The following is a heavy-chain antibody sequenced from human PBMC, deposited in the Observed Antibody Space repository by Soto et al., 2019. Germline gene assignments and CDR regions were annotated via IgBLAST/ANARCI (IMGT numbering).Heavy chain of an antibody. CDR3: AKEDSGSLFDY. V-gene: IGHV3-30*18. D-gene: IGHD1-26*01. Sequence: GGSLRLSCAASGFTFSSYGMHWVRQAPGKGLEWVAVISYDGSNKYYADSVKGRFTISRDNSKNTLYLQMNSLRAEDTAVYYCAKEDSGSLFDYWGQGTLVTVSS. CDR2: ISYDGSNK. J-gene: IGHJ4*02. CDR1: GFTFSSYG.